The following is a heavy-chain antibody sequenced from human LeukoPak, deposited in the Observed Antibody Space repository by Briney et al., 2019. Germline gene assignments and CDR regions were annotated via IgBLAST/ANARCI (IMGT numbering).Heavy chain of an antibody. J-gene: IGHJ4*02. CDR1: GGSISSGDYF. CDR2: IYYSGST. Sequence: SGTLSLTCTVSGGSISSGDYFWSWIRQPPGKGLEWIGYIYYSGSTYYNPSLKSRVTISVDTSKNQFSLKLSSVTAADTAVYYCARGSAYDWILYWGQGTLVTVSS. CDR3: ARGSAYDWILY. D-gene: IGHD5-12*01. V-gene: IGHV4-30-4*01.